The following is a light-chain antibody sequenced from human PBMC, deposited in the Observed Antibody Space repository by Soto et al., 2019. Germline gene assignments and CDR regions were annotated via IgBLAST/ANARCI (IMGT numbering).Light chain of an antibody. Sequence: VVLTQSPATLSLSPGERATLSCRTSLSVSVYLDWYQQTPGQAPRLLISDASNRATGIPARFSGSGSGTDFTLTISSLEPEDFAVYYCQHRSIWPVSFGQGTRLEIK. J-gene: IGKJ5*01. V-gene: IGKV3-11*01. CDR3: QHRSIWPVS. CDR1: LSVSVY. CDR2: DAS.